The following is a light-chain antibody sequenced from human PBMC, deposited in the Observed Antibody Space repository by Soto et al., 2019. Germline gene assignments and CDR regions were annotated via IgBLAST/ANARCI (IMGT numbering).Light chain of an antibody. J-gene: IGLJ1*01. V-gene: IGLV2-14*01. CDR3: NSHTSGDFRV. CDR2: EVS. Sequence: QSALTQPASVSGSPGQSITISCTGTSSDVGGYNHVSWYQHHPGKAPKLLISEVSKRPSGVSNRFSGSKSDYTASLTISGLQAEDEADYYCNSHTSGDFRVFGTGTKLTVL. CDR1: SSDVGGYNH.